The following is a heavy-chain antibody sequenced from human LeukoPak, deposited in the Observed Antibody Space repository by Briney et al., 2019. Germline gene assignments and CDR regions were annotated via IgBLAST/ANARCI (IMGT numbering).Heavy chain of an antibody. D-gene: IGHD1-1*01. CDR3: ARAKRPTGKYFDY. Sequence: ASVKVSCKASGYTFTSYYMYWVRQAPGQGLEWMGIINPSGGSTSYAQKFQGRVTISVDTSKNQFSLKLSSVTAADTAVYYCARAKRPTGKYFDYWGQGTLVTVSS. J-gene: IGHJ4*02. V-gene: IGHV1-46*01. CDR2: INPSGGST. CDR1: GYTFTSYY.